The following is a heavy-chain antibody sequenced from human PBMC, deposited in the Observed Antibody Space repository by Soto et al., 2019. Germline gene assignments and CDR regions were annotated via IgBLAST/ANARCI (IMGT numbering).Heavy chain of an antibody. J-gene: IGHJ4*02. CDR3: ACGSGSHNPLYYLGY. V-gene: IGHV4-59*01. D-gene: IGHD3-10*01. CDR1: GGSISTYY. CDR2: IYYSGST. Sequence: SETLCLTCTGSGGSISTYYWSGIRQSPGEGLEWIGHIYYSGSTNYNPSLKSRVTISVDTSKNQFSLKLSSVTAADTAVYYCACGSGSHNPLYYLGYWGQATLVTVSS.